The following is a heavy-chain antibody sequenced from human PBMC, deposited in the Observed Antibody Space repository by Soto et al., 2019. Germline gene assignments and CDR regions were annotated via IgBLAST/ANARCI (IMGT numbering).Heavy chain of an antibody. Sequence: PSETLSLTCAVPGGSISSSNWWSWVRQPPGKGLEWIGEIYHSGSTNYNPSLKSRVTISVDKSKNQFSLKLSSVTAADTAVYYCARDRNGIAAAGTGVRYYGMDVWGQGTTVTVSS. V-gene: IGHV4-4*02. D-gene: IGHD6-13*01. J-gene: IGHJ6*02. CDR2: IYHSGST. CDR1: GGSISSSNW. CDR3: ARDRNGIAAAGTGVRYYGMDV.